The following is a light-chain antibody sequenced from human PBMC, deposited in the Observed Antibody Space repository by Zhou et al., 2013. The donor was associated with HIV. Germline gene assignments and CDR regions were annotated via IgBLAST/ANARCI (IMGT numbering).Light chain of an antibody. V-gene: IGKV1-6*01. CDR3: LQDHTFPWT. Sequence: IQMTQSPSSLSASVGDRVTITCRASQGIRNDLGWYQQKPGKAPKRLIYAASSLQSGVPSRFIGRGSDTDFTLAIRSLQPEDLATYYCLQDHTFPWTFGQGTKLDFK. J-gene: IGKJ1*01. CDR2: AAS. CDR1: QGIRND.